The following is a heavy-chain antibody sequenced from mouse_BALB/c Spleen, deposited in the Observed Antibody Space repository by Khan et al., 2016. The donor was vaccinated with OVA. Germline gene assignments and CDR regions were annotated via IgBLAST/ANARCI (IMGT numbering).Heavy chain of an antibody. CDR1: GYTFTKYG. J-gene: IGHJ2*01. CDR2: INTYTGEP. Sequence: QIQLVQSGPELKKPGETVKISCKASGYTFTKYGMNWVKQAPGKGLKWMGWINTYTGEPTYADDFKGRFAFSLVTSASTAYLQINNLKNEDMATYFCARSKVNGYDERVFDYWGQGTTLTVSS. D-gene: IGHD2-2*01. CDR3: ARSKVNGYDERVFDY. V-gene: IGHV9-1*02.